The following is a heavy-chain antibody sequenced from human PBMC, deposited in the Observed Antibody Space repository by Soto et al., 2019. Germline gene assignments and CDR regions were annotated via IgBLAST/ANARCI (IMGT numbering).Heavy chain of an antibody. CDR2: INHSGST. CDR3: ARVLGYCSTTTWSPYFDP. D-gene: IGHD2-2*01. J-gene: IGHJ5*02. V-gene: IGHV4-34*01. CDR1: GGSFSGYY. Sequence: SETLSLTCAVYGGSFSGYYWSWLRQPPGKGLEWIGEINHSGSTNYNPSLKTRVTISVDTSKNQFSLKLNSVTAADTAVYYCARVLGYCSTTTWSPYFDPWGQGNLVTVSS.